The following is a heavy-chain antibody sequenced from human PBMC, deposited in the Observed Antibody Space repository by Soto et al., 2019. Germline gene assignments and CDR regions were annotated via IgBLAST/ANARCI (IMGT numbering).Heavy chain of an antibody. V-gene: IGHV4-30-4*01. Sequence: SETLSLTCTVSGGSISSGDYYWSWIRQPPGKGLEWIGYIYYSGSTYYNPSLKSRVTISVDTSKNQFSLKLSSVTAADTAVYYCATSQFGWLAHPWGQGTLVTVSS. CDR3: ATSQFGWLAHP. J-gene: IGHJ5*02. D-gene: IGHD3-9*01. CDR1: GGSISSGDYY. CDR2: IYYSGST.